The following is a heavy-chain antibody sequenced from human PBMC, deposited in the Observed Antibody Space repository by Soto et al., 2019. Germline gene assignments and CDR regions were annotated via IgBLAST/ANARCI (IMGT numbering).Heavy chain of an antibody. V-gene: IGHV1-2*04. D-gene: IGHD6-19*01. Sequence: QVQLVQSGAAVKKPGASVKVSCKASGYTFTGYYMHWVRQAPGQGLAWIGWITPNSGRPHNAQKFQGWVTMTRDTSISTAYMELSRLRSDDTALYYCARSDSTGWYPLSSFDYLCQGTLVTVSS. CDR2: ITPNSGRP. J-gene: IGHJ4*02. CDR1: GYTFTGYY. CDR3: ARSDSTGWYPLSSFDY.